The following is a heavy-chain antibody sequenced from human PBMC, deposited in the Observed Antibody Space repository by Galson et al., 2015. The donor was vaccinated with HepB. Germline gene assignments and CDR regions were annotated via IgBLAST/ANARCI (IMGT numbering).Heavy chain of an antibody. CDR1: GYTFTNYG. D-gene: IGHD3-22*01. CDR2: ISPYNDDT. V-gene: IGHV1-18*01. CDR3: ARDLSGRVVVNYYFDY. Sequence: SVKVSCKASGYTFTNYGISWVRQAPRQGLEWMGWISPYNDDTNYAQNFQGRVTMTTDTSTSTAYMELRSLRSDDTAVYYCARDLSGRVVVNYYFDYWGQGTLVTVSS. J-gene: IGHJ4*02.